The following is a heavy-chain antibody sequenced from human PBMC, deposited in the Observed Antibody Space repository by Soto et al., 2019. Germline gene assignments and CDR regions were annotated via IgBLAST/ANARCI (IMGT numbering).Heavy chain of an antibody. D-gene: IGHD6-13*01. CDR3: ARERPDGSRLDP. Sequence: SETLSLTCTVSGGSVSSGNYYWSWFRQPPGKGLEWIGYFYYTGSINYNPSLKSRVTIFIDASKNQFSLTLYSVTAADTAVYYCARERPDGSRLDPWGQGTLVTVS. V-gene: IGHV4-61*01. CDR2: FYYTGSI. J-gene: IGHJ5*02. CDR1: GGSVSSGNYY.